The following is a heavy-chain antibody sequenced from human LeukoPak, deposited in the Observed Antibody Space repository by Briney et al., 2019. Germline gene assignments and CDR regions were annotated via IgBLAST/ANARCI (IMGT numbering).Heavy chain of an antibody. CDR3: AKEGTGIDY. Sequence: ASVKVSCKASGYTFTNYYMHWVRQAPGQGLEWMGLINPNSGGTNYAQNFQGRVTMTRDTSISTAYMELIRLTSDDTAVYYCAKEGTGIDYWGQGTLVTVSS. CDR1: GYTFTNYY. CDR2: INPNSGGT. V-gene: IGHV1-2*02. D-gene: IGHD3/OR15-3a*01. J-gene: IGHJ4*02.